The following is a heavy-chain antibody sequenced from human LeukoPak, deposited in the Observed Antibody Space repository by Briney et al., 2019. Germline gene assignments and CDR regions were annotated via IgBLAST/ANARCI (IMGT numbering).Heavy chain of an antibody. CDR3: AKNVVVKRYIDY. J-gene: IGHJ4*02. Sequence: GGSLRLSCAASGFTFSTYAVNWVRQAPGKGLEWVSAISSSGGTTYYADSVKGRFSISRDNSKNTLYLRMNSLRAEDTAIYYCAKNVVVKRYIDYWGQGTLVTVSS. D-gene: IGHD2-15*01. CDR1: GFTFSTYA. V-gene: IGHV3-23*01. CDR2: ISSSGGTT.